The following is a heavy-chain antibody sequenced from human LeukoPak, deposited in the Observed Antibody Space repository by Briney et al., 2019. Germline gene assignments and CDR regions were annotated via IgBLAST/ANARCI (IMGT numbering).Heavy chain of an antibody. CDR2: INSDGSST. CDR3: ARAVRGGWYIY. V-gene: IGHV3-74*01. Sequence: SGGSLRLSCAASGFTFSSYWMHWVRQAPGKGLVWVSRINSDGSSTSYAASVKGRFTISRDNAKNTLYLQMNSLRAEDTAVYYCARAVRGGWYIYWGQGTLVTVSS. D-gene: IGHD6-19*01. CDR1: GFTFSSYW. J-gene: IGHJ4*02.